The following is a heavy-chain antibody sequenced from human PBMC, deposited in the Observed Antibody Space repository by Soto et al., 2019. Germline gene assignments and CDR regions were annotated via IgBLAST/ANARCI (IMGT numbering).Heavy chain of an antibody. CDR1: GYTFTSYD. J-gene: IGHJ6*02. D-gene: IGHD2-15*01. V-gene: IGHV1-8*01. CDR3: ASNHLGYCSGGSCYSGGMDV. CDR2: MNPNSGNT. Sequence: GASVKVSCKASGYTFTSYDINWVRQATGLGLEWMGWMNPNSGNTGYAQKFQGRVTMTRNTSISTAYMELSSLRSEDTAVYYCASNHLGYCSGGSCYSGGMDVWGQGTTVTVSS.